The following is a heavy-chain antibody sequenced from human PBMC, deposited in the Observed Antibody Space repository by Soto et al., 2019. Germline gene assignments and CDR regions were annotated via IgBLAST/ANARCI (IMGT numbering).Heavy chain of an antibody. CDR2: IYWDNDR. Sequence: QITLKESGPSLINPTQTLALTCTFSGFSFNTRGVGLAWIRQPPGKTLEWLAVIYWDNDRRYRPSLTDRLSITKDMSTKQVVLTMTNVDPVDTGTYYCAHLVPGPLSFAYWGQGALVTVSS. CDR1: GFSFNTRGVG. J-gene: IGHJ4*02. D-gene: IGHD6-19*01. CDR3: AHLVPGPLSFAY. V-gene: IGHV2-5*02.